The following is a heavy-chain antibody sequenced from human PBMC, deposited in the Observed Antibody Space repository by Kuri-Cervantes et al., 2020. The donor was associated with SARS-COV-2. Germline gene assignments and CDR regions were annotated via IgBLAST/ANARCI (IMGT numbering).Heavy chain of an antibody. V-gene: IGHV4-39*07. Sequence: SETLSLTCTMSGGSIRNISYYWGWIRQSPGKGLEWIGNVYYSGITFYNPALQSRVTISIDTSKNQFSLRLSSVTAAGTAVYYCARDRTAAGLYYYYYGMDVWGQGTTVTVSS. CDR1: GGSIRNISYY. CDR3: ARDRTAAGLYYYYYGMDV. J-gene: IGHJ6*02. D-gene: IGHD6-13*01. CDR2: VYYSGIT.